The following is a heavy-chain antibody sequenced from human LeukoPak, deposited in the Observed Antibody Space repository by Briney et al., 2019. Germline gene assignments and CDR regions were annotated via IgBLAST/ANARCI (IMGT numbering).Heavy chain of an antibody. CDR3: AKEDYRDHTNGFDS. Sequence: GGSLRLSCAASGFTFSSYAVSWVRQAPGRGLEWVSAISGSGGTYYIPSVKGRFIVSRDNSRNTLYLQLNSLRAEDTAIYYCAKEDYRDHTNGFDSWGQGTLVTVSS. D-gene: IGHD4-17*01. J-gene: IGHJ5*01. CDR1: GFTFSSYA. CDR2: ISGSGGT. V-gene: IGHV3-23*01.